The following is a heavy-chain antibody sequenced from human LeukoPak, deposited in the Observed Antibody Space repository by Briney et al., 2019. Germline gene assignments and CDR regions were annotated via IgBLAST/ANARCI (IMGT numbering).Heavy chain of an antibody. D-gene: IGHD3-9*01. CDR1: GGSINKYY. Sequence: SETLSLTCAVSGGSINKYYWSWIRQSPGKGLEWLGYVHDSAGTIYNPSLKSRVTISVGTSKTQFSLKVTSVTTADTAVYYCAKGRKDFDTNLGPFDSWGQGILVTVSS. V-gene: IGHV4-59*01. J-gene: IGHJ4*02. CDR3: AKGRKDFDTNLGPFDS. CDR2: VHDSAGT.